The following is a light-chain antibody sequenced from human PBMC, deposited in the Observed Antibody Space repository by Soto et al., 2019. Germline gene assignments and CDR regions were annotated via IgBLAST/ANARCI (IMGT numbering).Light chain of an antibody. J-gene: IGKJ1*01. CDR2: GAS. Sequence: EIVMTQSPGTLSVSPGERATLSCRASQTIDTNLAWYQQKPGQAPRLLIFGASTRATGIPARFSGSGSGTEFSLTITSLQSEDFALYYCHQYNNRPPWTFGQGTKVEVK. CDR3: HQYNNRPPWT. CDR1: QTIDTN. V-gene: IGKV3-15*01.